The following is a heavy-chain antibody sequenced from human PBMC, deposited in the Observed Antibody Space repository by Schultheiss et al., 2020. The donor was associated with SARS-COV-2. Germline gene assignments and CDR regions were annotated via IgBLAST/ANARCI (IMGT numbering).Heavy chain of an antibody. CDR2: LSPNSDTT. Sequence: GGSLRLSCAASGFSFRTHTMMWARQAPGKGLEWVTALSPNSDTTFIADSVRGRFTISRDNSMNTLFLQMNSLRVDDTAVYYCAASTPYYDIVTGFSPPWYFDYWGQGTLVTVSS. CDR1: GFSFRTHT. CDR3: AASTPYYDIVTGFSPPWYFDY. J-gene: IGHJ4*02. V-gene: IGHV3-23*01. D-gene: IGHD3-9*01.